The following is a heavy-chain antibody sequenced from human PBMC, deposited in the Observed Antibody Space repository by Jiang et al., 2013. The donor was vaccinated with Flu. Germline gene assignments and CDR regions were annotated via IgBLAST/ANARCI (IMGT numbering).Heavy chain of an antibody. V-gene: IGHV4-38-2*02. CDR1: SSGYY. J-gene: IGHJ4*02. D-gene: IGHD3-22*01. Sequence: SSGYYWGWIRQPPGKGLEWIGSIYHMGSPTTTRPSKSRVTMSVDTSKNQFSLKLSSVTAADTAVYYCARDKMMYYFDSSGPYYFDHWGQGTLVTVSS. CDR2: IYHMGSP. CDR3: ARDKMMYYFDSSGPYYFDH.